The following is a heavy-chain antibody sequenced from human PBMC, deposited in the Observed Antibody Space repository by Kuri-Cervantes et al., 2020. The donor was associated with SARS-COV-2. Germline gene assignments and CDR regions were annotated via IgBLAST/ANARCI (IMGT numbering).Heavy chain of an antibody. D-gene: IGHD3-9*01. CDR2: IDWDDDK. V-gene: IGHV2-70*12. CDR3: AHRGLRYFDWLLPFDY. Sequence: SGPTLVKPTQTLTLTCTFSGFSLSTSGMCVSWIRQPPGKALEWLARIDWDDDKYYSTSLKTRLTISKDTSKNQVVLTMTNMDPVDTATYYCAHRGLRYFDWLLPFDYWGQGTLVTVSS. CDR1: GFSLSTSGMC. J-gene: IGHJ4*02.